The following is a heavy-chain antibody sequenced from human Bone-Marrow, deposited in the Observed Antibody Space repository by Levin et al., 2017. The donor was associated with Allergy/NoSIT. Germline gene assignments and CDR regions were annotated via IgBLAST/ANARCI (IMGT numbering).Heavy chain of an antibody. CDR3: ARRRDGKNYPFDY. V-gene: IGHV1-46*01. CDR2: INPITGDT. CDR1: GYTFSSYH. J-gene: IGHJ4*02. D-gene: IGHD5-24*01. Sequence: ASVKVSCKASGYTFSSYHMHWVRQAPGQGLEWMGKINPITGDTHYEQKFQGSVTMTRDTSTSTVYLDLTSLRSKDTAVYYCARRRDGKNYPFDYWGQGTLVTVSA.